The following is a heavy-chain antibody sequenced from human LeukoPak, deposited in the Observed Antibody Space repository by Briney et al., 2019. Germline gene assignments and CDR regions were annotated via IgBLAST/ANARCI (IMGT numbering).Heavy chain of an antibody. Sequence: GGSLRLSCAASGFTFSHYGSHWARQAPGKGLECVSFIWDDGKDEYYAGSVKGRVTISADNSKNTVYLKVKSMRAEEMDMYYCASRWYYDSSTGYSITGYYYGMEVWGHGTTVTVSS. CDR1: GFTFSHYG. J-gene: IGHJ6*02. CDR3: ASRWYYDSSTGYSITGYYYGMEV. CDR2: IWDDGKDE. V-gene: IGHV3-30*02. D-gene: IGHD3-9*01.